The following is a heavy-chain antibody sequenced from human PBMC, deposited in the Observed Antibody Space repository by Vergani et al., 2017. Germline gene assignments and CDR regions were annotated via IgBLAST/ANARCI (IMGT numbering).Heavy chain of an antibody. CDR3: ARGRVGLHV. CDR2: INHSGDT. Sequence: QVQLQQWGAGLLKPSETLSLTCGASGGSFSGYYGTWIRQTPEKGLEWIGEINHSGDTNYNPSLKSRLTISIDMSKNQFFLTLRSVTAADTAFYYCARGRVGLHVWGRGTAVTVSS. V-gene: IGHV4-34*02. J-gene: IGHJ6*04. CDR1: GGSFSGYY.